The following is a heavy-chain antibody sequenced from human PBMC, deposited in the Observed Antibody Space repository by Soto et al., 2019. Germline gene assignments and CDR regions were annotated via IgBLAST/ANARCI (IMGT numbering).Heavy chain of an antibody. V-gene: IGHV1-2*02. CDR2: IDLDIGDT. D-gene: IGHD2-21*02. Sequence: ASVNVSCKASGHTFTGHHMHWVRQAPGQGLEWMGLIDLDIGDTKYAQKFQGRVTSTSDTSITTAYMELRGLRSDDTAVYYCALEPTGTAGFDYWGQGTLVTVSS. CDR3: ALEPTGTAGFDY. CDR1: GHTFTGHH. J-gene: IGHJ4*02.